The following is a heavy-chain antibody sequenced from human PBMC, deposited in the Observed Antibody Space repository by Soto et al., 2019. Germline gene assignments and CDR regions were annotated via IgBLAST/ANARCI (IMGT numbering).Heavy chain of an antibody. CDR1: GYRFALYF. CDR2: IYPSDSDV. Sequence: PGESLNISGTGSGYRFALYFIGWVRQMPGKDLEWMGIIYPSDSDVRYSPSFQGQVTMSADKSISTVYLQWNSLKASDTAMYYSARIIADWYFDLWGRGTLVTVSS. J-gene: IGHJ2*01. V-gene: IGHV5-51*01. CDR3: ARIIADWYFDL. D-gene: IGHD3-16*02.